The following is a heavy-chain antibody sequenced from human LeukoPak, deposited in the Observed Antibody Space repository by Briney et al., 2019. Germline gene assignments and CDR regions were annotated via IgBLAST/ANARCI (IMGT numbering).Heavy chain of an antibody. J-gene: IGHJ2*01. CDR3: ARYRVSRDGYNFAEPGWYFDL. D-gene: IGHD5-24*01. V-gene: IGHV4-61*10. CDR2: IYYSGST. Sequence: SETLSLTCTVSGGSISSGSYYWSWIRQPAGRGLEWIGYIYYSGSTNYNPSLKSRVTISVDTSKNQFSLKLSSVTAADTAVYYCARYRVSRDGYNFAEPGWYFDLWGRGTLVTVSS. CDR1: GGSISSGSYY.